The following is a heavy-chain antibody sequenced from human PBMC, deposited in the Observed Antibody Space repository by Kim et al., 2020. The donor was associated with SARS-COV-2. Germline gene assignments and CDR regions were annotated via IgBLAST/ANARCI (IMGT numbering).Heavy chain of an antibody. D-gene: IGHD6-13*01. V-gene: IGHV3-30*03. Sequence: GGSLRLSCAASGFTFVNYGMHWVSQAPGKGLEWVGIISNDESSQYYADSVKGRFTISRDNSKNTLYLQMNSLRAEDTALYYCARDRSGSWTFDYWGQGTLVTVSS. J-gene: IGHJ4*02. CDR2: ISNDESSQ. CDR1: GFTFVNYG. CDR3: ARDRSGSWTFDY.